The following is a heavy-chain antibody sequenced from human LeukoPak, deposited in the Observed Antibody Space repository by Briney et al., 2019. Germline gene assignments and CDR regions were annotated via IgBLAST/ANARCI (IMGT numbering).Heavy chain of an antibody. CDR2: INHSGST. D-gene: IGHD3-22*01. CDR3: ARRFPRVNPEYYYDSSGYYLDY. V-gene: IGHV4-34*01. J-gene: IGHJ4*02. CDR1: GGSFSGYY. Sequence: SETLSLTCAVYGGSFSGYYWSRIRQPPGKGLEWIGEINHSGSTNYNPSLKSRVTISVDTSKNQFSLKLSSVTAADTAVYYCARRFPRVNPEYYYDSSGYYLDYWGQGTLVTVSS.